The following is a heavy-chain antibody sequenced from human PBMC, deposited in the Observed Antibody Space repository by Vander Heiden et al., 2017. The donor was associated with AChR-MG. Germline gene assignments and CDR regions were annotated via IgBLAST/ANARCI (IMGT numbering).Heavy chain of an antibody. Sequence: QVQLVESGGGVVQPGRSLRIHGAASGFTFSSYGMHWVRQAPGKGLGWVAVICYDGSNKYYADSVKGRFTISRDNSKNTLYLHMNSLRAEDTAVYYCAREIYGDYMGFDYWGQGTLVTVSS. CDR3: AREIYGDYMGFDY. V-gene: IGHV3-33*01. D-gene: IGHD4-17*01. CDR1: GFTFSSYG. J-gene: IGHJ4*02. CDR2: ICYDGSNK.